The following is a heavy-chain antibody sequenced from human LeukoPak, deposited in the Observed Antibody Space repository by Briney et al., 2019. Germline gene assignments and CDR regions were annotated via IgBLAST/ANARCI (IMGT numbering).Heavy chain of an antibody. CDR2: ISSSSSTI. CDR1: GFTFSSYS. Sequence: GGSLRLSCAASGFTFSSYSMNWVRQAPGKGLEWVSYISSSSSTIYYADSVKGRFTISRDNAKNSLYLQMNSLRAEDTAVYYCARDMYYYDSSGLSDYWGQGTLVTVSS. D-gene: IGHD3-22*01. J-gene: IGHJ4*02. CDR3: ARDMYYYDSSGLSDY. V-gene: IGHV3-48*04.